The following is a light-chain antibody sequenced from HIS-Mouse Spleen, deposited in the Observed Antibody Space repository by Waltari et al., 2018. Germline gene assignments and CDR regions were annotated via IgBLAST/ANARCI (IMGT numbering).Light chain of an antibody. J-gene: IGLJ2*01. Sequence: SYELTQPPSVSVSPGQTARITCSGDALPKKYAYWYQQKSGQAPVLVIYEDSKRPSGNPERFSGSSSGTRATLTISGAQVEDEADYYCYSTDSSGNHRVFGGGTKLTVL. CDR1: ALPKKY. CDR2: EDS. CDR3: YSTDSSGNHRV. V-gene: IGLV3-10*01.